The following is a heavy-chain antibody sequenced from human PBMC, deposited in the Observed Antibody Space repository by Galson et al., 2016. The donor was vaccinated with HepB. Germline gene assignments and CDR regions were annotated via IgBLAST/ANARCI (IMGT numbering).Heavy chain of an antibody. CDR3: AKESAPFSSGWHYFDY. CDR1: GFSFSGNG. Sequence: SLRLSCAASGFSFSGNGMHWVRRAPGKGLEWVAVIWYDGSYKYYADSVKGRFTISRDNSKNTLYLQMNSLRPEDTAVYYCAKESAPFSSGWHYFDYWGQGTLVTVSS. J-gene: IGHJ4*02. D-gene: IGHD6-19*01. CDR2: IWYDGSYK. V-gene: IGHV3-33*06.